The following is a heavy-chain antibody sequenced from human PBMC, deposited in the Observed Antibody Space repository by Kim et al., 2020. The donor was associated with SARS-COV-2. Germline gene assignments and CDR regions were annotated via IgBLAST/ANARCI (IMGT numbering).Heavy chain of an antibody. V-gene: IGHV4-59*01. CDR1: GGSISNYY. J-gene: IGHJ4*02. Sequence: SETLSLTCTVSGGSISNYYWNWIRQSPGKGLEWIGCMYHSGTPYYNPSLKNRVSVSLDTSTGHFTLKVSSLTAADTAVYYCVRYRASSHIKHFDSWGQGTLVTVSS. CDR2: MYHSGTP. D-gene: IGHD2-2*01. CDR3: VRYRASSHIKHFDS.